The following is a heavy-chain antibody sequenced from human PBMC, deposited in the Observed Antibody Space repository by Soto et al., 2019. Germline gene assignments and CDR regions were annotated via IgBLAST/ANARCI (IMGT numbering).Heavy chain of an antibody. CDR2: IVPDGSQK. CDR3: ARDMGPSGAYGY. Sequence: EVQLVDSGGDLVQPGGSLRLSCAASGFTFSTYWMSWVRQAPGKGLEWVANIVPDGSQKYYVDSVKGRFTISRDNAKNSLYLQMNSLRAEDTAVYYCARDMGPSGAYGYWGQGTLVTVSS. D-gene: IGHD1-26*01. CDR1: GFTFSTYW. V-gene: IGHV3-7*03. J-gene: IGHJ4*02.